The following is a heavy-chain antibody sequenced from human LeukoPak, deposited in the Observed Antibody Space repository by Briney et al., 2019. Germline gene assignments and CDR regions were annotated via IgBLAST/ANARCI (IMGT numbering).Heavy chain of an antibody. CDR2: IYTSGTT. CDR1: GDSISTYH. V-gene: IGHV4-4*07. CDR3: ARGPRVSEDYYYGMDV. Sequence: SETLSLTCTVSGDSISTYHWSWIRQPAGGGLEWIGRIYTSGTTNYNPSLKGRVTMSVDTSKSQLSLKLRSVTAADTAVYFCARGPRVSEDYYYGMDVWGQGTTVNVSS. D-gene: IGHD6-6*01. J-gene: IGHJ6*02.